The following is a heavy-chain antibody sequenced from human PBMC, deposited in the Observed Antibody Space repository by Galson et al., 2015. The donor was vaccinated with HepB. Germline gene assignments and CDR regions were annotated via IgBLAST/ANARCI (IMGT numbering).Heavy chain of an antibody. CDR3: ARDRRQWRQRNYWYFDL. J-gene: IGHJ2*01. CDR2: ISSSSSYI. D-gene: IGHD6-19*01. V-gene: IGHV3-21*01. Sequence: SLRLSCAASGFTFSSYSVNWVRQAPGKGLEWVSSISSSSSYIYYADSVKGRFTISRDNAKNSLYLQMNSLRAEDTAVYYCARDRRQWRQRNYWYFDLWGRGTLVTVSS. CDR1: GFTFSSYS.